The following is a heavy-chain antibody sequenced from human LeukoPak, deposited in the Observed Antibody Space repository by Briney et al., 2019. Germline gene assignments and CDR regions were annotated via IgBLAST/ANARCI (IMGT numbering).Heavy chain of an antibody. J-gene: IGHJ4*02. CDR2: IYHSGST. V-gene: IGHV4-38-2*02. CDR1: GYSISSGYY. CDR3: ARDRY. Sequence: SETLSLTCTVSGYSISSGYYWGWIRQPPGKGLEWIGSIYHSGSTYYNPSLKSRVTIPVDTSKNQFSLKLSSVTAADTAVYYCARDRYWGQGTLVTVSS.